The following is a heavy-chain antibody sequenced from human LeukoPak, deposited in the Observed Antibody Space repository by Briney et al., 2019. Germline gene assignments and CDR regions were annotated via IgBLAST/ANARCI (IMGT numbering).Heavy chain of an antibody. Sequence: SETLSLTCTVSGGSITGSNYYWGWIRQPPGKGLEWIGSLYYSGTTYYNPSLKSRVTISVDTSKNQFSLKLSSVTAADTAVYYCARSNAEILWFGELLSGPLDYWGQGTLVTVSS. D-gene: IGHD3-10*01. J-gene: IGHJ4*02. V-gene: IGHV4-39*07. CDR2: LYYSGTT. CDR1: GGSITGSNYY. CDR3: ARSNAEILWFGELLSGPLDY.